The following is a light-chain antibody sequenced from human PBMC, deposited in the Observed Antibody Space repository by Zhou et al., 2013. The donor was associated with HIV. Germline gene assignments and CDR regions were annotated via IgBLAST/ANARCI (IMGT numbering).Light chain of an antibody. J-gene: IGKJ1*01. V-gene: IGKV1-8*01. CDR2: GAS. Sequence: AIRMTQSPSSFSASTGDRVTITCRASQGISSYLAWYQQKPGKAPKLLIYGASSLQSGVPSRFSGSGFGTDFTLTISSLQPEDFAIYYCLQHNSYPWTFGQGTKVEI. CDR3: LQHNSYPWT. CDR1: QGISSY.